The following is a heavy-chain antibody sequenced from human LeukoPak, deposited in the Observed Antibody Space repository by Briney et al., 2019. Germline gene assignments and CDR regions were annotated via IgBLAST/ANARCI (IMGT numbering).Heavy chain of an antibody. CDR3: AKVTMVRGVTQSGDY. Sequence: RPGGSLRLSCAASGFTFSSYGMHWVRQAPGKGLEWVAVISYDGSNKYYADSVKGRFTISRDNSKNTLYLQMNSLRAEDTAVYYCAKVTMVRGVTQSGDYWGQGTLVTVSS. V-gene: IGHV3-30*18. CDR1: GFTFSSYG. J-gene: IGHJ4*02. CDR2: ISYDGSNK. D-gene: IGHD3-10*01.